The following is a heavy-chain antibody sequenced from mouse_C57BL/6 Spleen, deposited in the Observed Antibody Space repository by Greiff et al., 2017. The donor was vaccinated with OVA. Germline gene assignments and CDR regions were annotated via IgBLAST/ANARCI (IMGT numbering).Heavy chain of an antibody. V-gene: IGHV14-2*01. D-gene: IGHD4-1*02. CDR3: ARSPSTGTGAMDY. J-gene: IGHJ4*01. Sequence: EVKLEESGAELVKPGASVKLSCTASGFNIKDYYMHWVKQRTEQGLEWIGRIDPEDGETKYAPKFQGKATITADTSSNTAYLQLSSLTSEDTAVYYCARSPSTGTGAMDYWGQGTSVTVSS. CDR1: GFNIKDYY. CDR2: IDPEDGET.